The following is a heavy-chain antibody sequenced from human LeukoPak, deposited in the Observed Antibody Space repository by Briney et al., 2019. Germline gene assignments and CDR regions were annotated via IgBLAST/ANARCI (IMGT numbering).Heavy chain of an antibody. CDR2: INHSGST. D-gene: IGHD3-16*01. Sequence: SETLSLTGAVYGGSFSGYYWSWIRQPPGKGLEWIGEINHSGSTNYNPSLKSRVTISVDTSKNQFSLKLSSVTAADTAVYYCARAGGFFSPFGYWGLGTLVTVSS. J-gene: IGHJ4*02. CDR3: ARAGGFFSPFGY. CDR1: GGSFSGYY. V-gene: IGHV4-34*01.